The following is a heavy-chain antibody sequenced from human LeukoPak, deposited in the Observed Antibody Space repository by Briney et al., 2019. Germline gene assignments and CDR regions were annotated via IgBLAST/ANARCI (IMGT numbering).Heavy chain of an antibody. D-gene: IGHD2-2*01. CDR2: INHSGST. J-gene: IGHJ3*02. Sequence: PSETLSLTCAVYGGSFSGYYWSWIRQPPGKGLEWIGEINHSGSTNYNPSLKSRVTISVDTSKNQFSLKLSSVTAADTAVYYCAREASWTDAFDIWGQGAMVTVSS. V-gene: IGHV4-34*01. CDR1: GGSFSGYY. CDR3: AREASWTDAFDI.